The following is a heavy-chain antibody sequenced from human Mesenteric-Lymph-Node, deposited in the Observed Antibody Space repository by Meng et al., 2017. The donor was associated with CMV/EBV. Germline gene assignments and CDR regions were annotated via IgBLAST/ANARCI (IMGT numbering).Heavy chain of an antibody. CDR1: GGSCSGYY. J-gene: IGHJ4*02. CDR2: INHSGST. D-gene: IGHD3-10*01. CDR3: ARGGMVRGVIIL. V-gene: IGHV4-34*01. Sequence: LTCAVYGGSCSGYYWSWIRQPPGKGLEWIGEINHSGSTNYNPSLKSRVTISVDTSKNQFSLKLSSVTAADTAVYYCARGGMVRGVIILWGQGTLVTVSS.